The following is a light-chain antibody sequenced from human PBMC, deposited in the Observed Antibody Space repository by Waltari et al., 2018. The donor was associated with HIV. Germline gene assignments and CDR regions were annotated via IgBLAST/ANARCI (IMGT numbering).Light chain of an antibody. Sequence: QSVLTQPPSVSAAPGQKVTISCSGRTTKIGENYVSWYQQLPGTAPKLLIYGNDKRPSGIPDRFSGSKSGTSATLDITGVQSGDGADYYCETWENSLSAGVFGGGTKLTVL. V-gene: IGLV1-51*01. CDR3: ETWENSLSAGV. J-gene: IGLJ3*02. CDR2: GND. CDR1: TTKIGENY.